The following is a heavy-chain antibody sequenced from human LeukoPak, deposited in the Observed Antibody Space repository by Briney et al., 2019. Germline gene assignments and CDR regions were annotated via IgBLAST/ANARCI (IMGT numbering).Heavy chain of an antibody. J-gene: IGHJ4*02. CDR2: ICNAGTT. CDR1: GGSISSRSYC. CDR3: ARVGGSYFDY. Sequence: SETLSLTCTVSGGSISSRSYCWGWIRQPPGKGLEWIGSICNAGTTYYNPSLKTRITISVDTSKNQFSLKLSSVTAADTAVYYCARVGGSYFDYWGQGTLVTVSS. V-gene: IGHV4-39*07. D-gene: IGHD1-26*01.